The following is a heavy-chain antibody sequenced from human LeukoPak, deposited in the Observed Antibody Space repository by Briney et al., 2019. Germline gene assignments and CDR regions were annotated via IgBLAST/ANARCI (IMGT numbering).Heavy chain of an antibody. CDR1: GFTFSSYS. J-gene: IGHJ4*02. Sequence: KPGGSLRLSCAASGFTFSSYSMNWVRQAPGKGLEWVSSISSSSSYIYYADSVKGRFTISRDNAKNSLYLQMNSLRAEDTAVYYCARDSGYEYYFDYWGQGTLVTVSS. CDR2: ISSSSSYI. D-gene: IGHD5-12*01. CDR3: ARDSGYEYYFDY. V-gene: IGHV3-21*01.